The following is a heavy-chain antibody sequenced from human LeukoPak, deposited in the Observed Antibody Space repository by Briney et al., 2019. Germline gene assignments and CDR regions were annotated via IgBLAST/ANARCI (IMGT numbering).Heavy chain of an antibody. CDR3: RFTYSGSWIYFDY. CDR1: GFTFSSYA. D-gene: IGHD6-13*01. V-gene: IGHV3-30*04. Sequence: GGSLRLSCAASGFTFSSYAMHWVRQAPGKGLEWVAVISYDGSNKYYADSVKGRFTISRDNSKNTLYLQMNSLRAEDTAVYYCRFTYSGSWIYFDYWGQGTLVTVSS. CDR2: ISYDGSNK. J-gene: IGHJ4*02.